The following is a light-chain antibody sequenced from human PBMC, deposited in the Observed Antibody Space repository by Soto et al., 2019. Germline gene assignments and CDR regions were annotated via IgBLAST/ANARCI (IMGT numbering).Light chain of an antibody. CDR3: ASWDDRLNGWL. CDR2: TTY. V-gene: IGLV1-44*01. CDR1: NSNIGRNT. J-gene: IGLJ2*01. Sequence: QSVLTQPPSASGTPGQTVSISCSGSNSNIGRNTVNWFQQVPGTAPKLLIFTTYQRPSGVPDRFSGSKSGTSASLAISGLQSEDDADYYCASWDDRLNGWLFGGGTKLTVL.